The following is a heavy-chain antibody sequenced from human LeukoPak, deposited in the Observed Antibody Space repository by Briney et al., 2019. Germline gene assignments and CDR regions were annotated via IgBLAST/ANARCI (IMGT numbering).Heavy chain of an antibody. CDR3: ASPPYYDFWSGYY. D-gene: IGHD3-3*01. J-gene: IGHJ4*02. Sequence: PSETLSLTCTVSGGSISSSSYYWGWIRQPPGKGLEWIGSIYYSGSTYYNPSLKSRVTISVDTSKNQFSLKLSSVTAADTAVYYCASPPYYDFWSGYYWGQGTLVTVSS. V-gene: IGHV4-39*01. CDR2: IYYSGST. CDR1: GGSISSSSYY.